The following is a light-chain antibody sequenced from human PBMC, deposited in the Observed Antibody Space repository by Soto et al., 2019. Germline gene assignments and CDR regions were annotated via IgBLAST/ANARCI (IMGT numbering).Light chain of an antibody. J-gene: IGLJ1*01. CDR2: DDT. CDR1: SSDVGGYNS. V-gene: IGLV2-14*01. CDR3: SSFTSSMTNV. Sequence: QSVLTQPASVSGSPGQSITISCTGTSSDVGGYNSVSWYQQHPGKAPKLILYDDTDRPSGVSYRFSGSKSGNTASLTISGLQAADEADYFCSSFTSSMTNVFGCGTKVTVL.